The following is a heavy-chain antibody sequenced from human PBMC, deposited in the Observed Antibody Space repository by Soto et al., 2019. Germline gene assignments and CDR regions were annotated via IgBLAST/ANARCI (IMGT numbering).Heavy chain of an antibody. CDR3: ARDTAKYYDILSTPHYYYGMDV. Sequence: GGSLRLSCAASGFTFSSYGMHWVRQAPGKGLEWVAVIWYDGSNKYYADSVKGRFTISRDNSKNTLYLQMNSLRAEDTAVYYCARDTAKYYDILSTPHYYYGMDVWGQGTTVTVSS. CDR2: IWYDGSNK. J-gene: IGHJ6*02. CDR1: GFTFSSYG. D-gene: IGHD3-9*01. V-gene: IGHV3-33*01.